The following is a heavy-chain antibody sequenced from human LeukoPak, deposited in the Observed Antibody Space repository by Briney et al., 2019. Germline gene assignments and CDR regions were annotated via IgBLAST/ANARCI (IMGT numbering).Heavy chain of an antibody. Sequence: GGSLRLSCAASGFTFSSYAMHWVRQAPGKGLEWVAVISYDGSNKYYADSVKGRFTISRDTSKNTLYLQMTSMRTEDTAVYYCARDRGLAKYPKGWYIFDAFDVWGQGTMVTVSS. CDR1: GFTFSSYA. CDR2: ISYDGSNK. CDR3: ARDRGLAKYPKGWYIFDAFDV. V-gene: IGHV3-30*14. D-gene: IGHD6-19*01. J-gene: IGHJ3*01.